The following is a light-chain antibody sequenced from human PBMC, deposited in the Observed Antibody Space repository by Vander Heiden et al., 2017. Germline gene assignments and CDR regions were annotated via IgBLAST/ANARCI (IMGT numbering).Light chain of an antibody. Sequence: EVMLSQSPATLSFSAGERATLTCGPRLSVVSSYLARYPQNPGLAPRLPIYDASSRATGIPDRFSGSGSGTDFTLTISRLEPEDFAVYYCQQYGSSLLTFGGGTKVEIK. CDR1: LSVVSSY. V-gene: IGKV3D-20*01. CDR3: QQYGSSLLT. J-gene: IGKJ4*01. CDR2: DAS.